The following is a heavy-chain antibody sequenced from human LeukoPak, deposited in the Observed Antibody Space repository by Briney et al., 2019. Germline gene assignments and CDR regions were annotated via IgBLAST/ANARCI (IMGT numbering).Heavy chain of an antibody. CDR1: GFIVSSNY. Sequence: GGSLRLSCAVSGFIVSSNYMSWVRQAPGKGPEWVSVIYTGESASYADSVKGRFSISRDISENTLYLQMDSLRAEDTAVYYCVRDSRVDNPGLYWGQGTLVTVSS. J-gene: IGHJ4*02. CDR2: IYTGESA. V-gene: IGHV3-53*01. CDR3: VRDSRVDNPGLY. D-gene: IGHD1-1*01.